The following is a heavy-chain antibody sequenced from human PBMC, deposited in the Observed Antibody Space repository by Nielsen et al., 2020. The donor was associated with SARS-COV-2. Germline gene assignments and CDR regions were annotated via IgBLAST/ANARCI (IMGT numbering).Heavy chain of an antibody. V-gene: IGHV3-30-3*01. D-gene: IGHD3-10*01. J-gene: IGHJ6*02. CDR2: ISYDGSNK. CDR1: GFTFSSYA. CDR3: ARYTMVRGALKGGGMDV. Sequence: GESLKISCAASGFTFSSYAMHWVRQAPGKGLEWAAVISYDGSNKYYADSVKGRFTISRDNSKNTLYLQMNSLRAEDTAVYYCARYTMVRGALKGGGMDVWGQGTTVTVSS.